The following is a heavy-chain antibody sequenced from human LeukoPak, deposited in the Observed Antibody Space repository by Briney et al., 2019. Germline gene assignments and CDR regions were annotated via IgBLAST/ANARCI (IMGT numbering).Heavy chain of an antibody. D-gene: IGHD3/OR15-3a*01. CDR1: GFTFDTYT. J-gene: IGHJ4*02. V-gene: IGHV3-21*01. Sequence: PGGSLRLSCVASGFTFDTYTMNWVRQAPGKGLEWVSSIGSKSGYIHYADSVKGRFIISRDNAKNSLSLQMNSLRAEDTAVYYCARVRTAYYPDYWGQGTLVTVSS. CDR2: IGSKSGYI. CDR3: ARVRTAYYPDY.